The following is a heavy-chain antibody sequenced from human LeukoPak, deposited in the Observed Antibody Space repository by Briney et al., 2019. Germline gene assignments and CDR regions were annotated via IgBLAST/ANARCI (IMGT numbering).Heavy chain of an antibody. CDR3: AKGYDSSPYFDY. D-gene: IGHD3-22*01. V-gene: IGHV3-23*01. J-gene: IGHJ4*02. CDR2: ISGSGGST. Sequence: GGSLRLSCAASGFTFSSYAMSWVRQAPGKGLEWVSAISGSGGSTYYADSVKGRFTVSRDNSKNTLYLQMNSLRAEDTAVYYCAKGYDSSPYFDYWGQGTLVTVSS. CDR1: GFTFSSYA.